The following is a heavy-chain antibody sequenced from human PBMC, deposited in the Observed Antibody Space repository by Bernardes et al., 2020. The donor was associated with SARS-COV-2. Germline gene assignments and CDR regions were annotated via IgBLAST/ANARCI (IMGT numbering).Heavy chain of an antibody. CDR2: ISGSGGST. J-gene: IGHJ4*02. CDR1: GFTFSSYA. CDR3: AKDTVRYDILTGYEH. D-gene: IGHD3-9*01. V-gene: IGHV3-23*01. Sequence: GGSLRLSCAASGFTFSSYAMSWVRQAPGKGLEWVSAISGSGGSTYYADSVKGRFTISRDNSKNTLYLQMNSLRAEDTAVYYCAKDTVRYDILTGYEHWGQGTLVTVSS.